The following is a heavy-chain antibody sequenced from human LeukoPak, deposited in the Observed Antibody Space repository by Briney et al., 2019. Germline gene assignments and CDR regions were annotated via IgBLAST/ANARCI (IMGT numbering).Heavy chain of an antibody. CDR1: GGSISSSSYY. Sequence: SETLSLTCTVSGGSISSSSYYWGWIRQPPGKGLEWIGSIYYSGSTYYNPSLKSRVTISVDTSKNQFSLKLSSVTAADTAVYYCARVTGYDWESSYDYWGQGTLVTVSS. J-gene: IGHJ4*02. CDR3: ARVTGYDWESSYDY. CDR2: IYYSGST. D-gene: IGHD5-12*01. V-gene: IGHV4-39*07.